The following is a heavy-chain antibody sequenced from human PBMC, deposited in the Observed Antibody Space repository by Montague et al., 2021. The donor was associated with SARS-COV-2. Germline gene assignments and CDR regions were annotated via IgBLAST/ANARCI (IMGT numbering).Heavy chain of an antibody. Sequence: SLRLSCAASGFTFSSYWMHWVRQAPGKGLVWVSRINSDESSTSYADSVKGRFTISRDNAKNTLYLQMNSLRAEDTAVYCCASGSFLGVAPGDYWGQGTLVTVSS. CDR3: ASGSFLGVAPGDY. V-gene: IGHV3-74*01. D-gene: IGHD3-10*01. J-gene: IGHJ4*02. CDR2: INSDESST. CDR1: GFTFSSYW.